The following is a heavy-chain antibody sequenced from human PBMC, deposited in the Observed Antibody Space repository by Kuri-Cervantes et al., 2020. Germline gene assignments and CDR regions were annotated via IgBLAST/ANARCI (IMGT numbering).Heavy chain of an antibody. CDR2: ISYDGSNK. V-gene: IGHV3-30-3*01. D-gene: IGHD5-18*01. Sequence: LSLTCAASGFTFSSYAMHWVRQAPGKGLEWVAVISYDGSNKYYADSVKGRFTISRDNSKNTLYLQMNSLRAEDTAVYYCARAAPHTGLGYWGQGTLVTVSS. J-gene: IGHJ4*02. CDR1: GFTFSSYA. CDR3: ARAAPHTGLGY.